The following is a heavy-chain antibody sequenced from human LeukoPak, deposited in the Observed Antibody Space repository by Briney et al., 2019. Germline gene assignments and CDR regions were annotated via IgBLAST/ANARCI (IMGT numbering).Heavy chain of an antibody. J-gene: IGHJ6*02. CDR2: MNPNSGNT. V-gene: IGHV1-8*01. D-gene: IGHD3-3*01. Sequence: ASVKVSCKASGYTFTSYDINWVRQATGQGLEWMGWMNPNSGNTGYAQKFQGRVTMTRNTSISTAYMELSSLRSEDTAVYYCARVKYYYDFWSGYYTPGYYYYGMDVWAKGPRSPSP. CDR1: GYTFTSYD. CDR3: ARVKYYYDFWSGYYTPGYYYYGMDV.